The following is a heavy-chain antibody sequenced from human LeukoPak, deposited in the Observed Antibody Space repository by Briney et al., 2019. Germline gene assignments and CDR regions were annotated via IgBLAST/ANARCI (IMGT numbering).Heavy chain of an antibody. CDR1: GYTFTSYW. D-gene: IGHD3-22*01. CDR2: IYPGGSDT. CDR3: ARHMYSSANSGMDV. V-gene: IGHV5-51*01. Sequence: GESLKISCKGSGYTFTSYWIAWVRQMPGKGLEWTGIIYPGGSDTRYSPSFQGQVTISADKSISTAYLQWSSLKASDTAMYYCARHMYSSANSGMDVWGQGTTVTVSS. J-gene: IGHJ6*02.